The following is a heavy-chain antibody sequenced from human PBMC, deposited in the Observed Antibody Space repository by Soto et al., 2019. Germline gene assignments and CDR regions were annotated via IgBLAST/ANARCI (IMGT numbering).Heavy chain of an antibody. CDR2: NSSSSSTI. J-gene: IGHJ4*02. CDR3: ARTKEYYVDY. V-gene: IGHV3-48*02. Sequence: GGSLRLSCAASGFTFSSYSMNWVRQDPGNGLEWVSYNSSSSSTIYYADSVKGRFTISRDNAKNSLYLQMNSLRDEDTAVYYCARTKEYYVDYWGQGTLVTVTS. CDR1: GFTFSSYS.